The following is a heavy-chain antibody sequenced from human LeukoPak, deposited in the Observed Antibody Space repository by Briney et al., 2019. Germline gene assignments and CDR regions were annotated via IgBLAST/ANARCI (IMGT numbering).Heavy chain of an antibody. V-gene: IGHV3-30*18. D-gene: IGHD3-22*01. J-gene: IGHJ5*02. CDR2: ISYDGSNK. CDR1: GFTFSSYG. Sequence: GGSLRLSCAASGFTFSSYGMHWVRQAPGKGLEWVAVISYDGSNKYYADSVKGRFTISRDNSKNTLYLQMNSLRAEDTAVYYCAKGPKRARQWLFGGGFDPWGQGTLVTVSS. CDR3: AKGPKRARQWLFGGGFDP.